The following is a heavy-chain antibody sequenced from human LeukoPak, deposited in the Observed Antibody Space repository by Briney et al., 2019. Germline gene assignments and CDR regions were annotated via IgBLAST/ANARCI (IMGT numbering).Heavy chain of an antibody. CDR1: GDSVDSTSSY. V-gene: IGHV4-39*01. Sequence: PSETLSLTCTVSGDSVDSTSSYWGWIRQPPGKGLEWIGSWYKGENYKNPSLKSRVSISVDASRNQFSLRLTSVTVADTAVYYCARPYCNRMTCHFDYWGQGSLVIVSS. D-gene: IGHD2/OR15-2a*01. CDR2: WYKGEN. J-gene: IGHJ4*02. CDR3: ARPYCNRMTCHFDY.